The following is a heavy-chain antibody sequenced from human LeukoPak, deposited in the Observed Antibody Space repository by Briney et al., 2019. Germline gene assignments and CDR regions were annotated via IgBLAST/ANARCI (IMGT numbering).Heavy chain of an antibody. CDR1: GFTFSVAA. D-gene: IGHD5-24*01. CDR2: IGACGERT. Sequence: GGSLRLSCAASGFTFSVAAMTWVRQAPGKGLEWVTLIGACGERTYYADSVKGRFTISRENSKNTLSLQMNSLRVEDTAMYFCAKDIQLSTWGQGTMVTVSS. J-gene: IGHJ3*01. V-gene: IGHV3-23*01. CDR3: AKDIQLST.